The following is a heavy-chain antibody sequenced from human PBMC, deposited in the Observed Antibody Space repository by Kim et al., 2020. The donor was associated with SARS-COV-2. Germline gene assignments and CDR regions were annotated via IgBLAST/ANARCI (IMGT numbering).Heavy chain of an antibody. CDR2: ISSNGGST. CDR3: ATRSKRDYDRVSFNAFDI. D-gene: IGHD3-16*01. Sequence: GGSLRLSCAASGFTFSSYAMHWVRQAPGKGLEYVSAISSNGGSTYYANSVKGRFTISRDNSKNTLYLQMGSLRAEDMAVYYCATRSKRDYDRVSFNAFDIWGQGTMVTVSS. CDR1: GFTFSSYA. J-gene: IGHJ3*02. V-gene: IGHV3-64*01.